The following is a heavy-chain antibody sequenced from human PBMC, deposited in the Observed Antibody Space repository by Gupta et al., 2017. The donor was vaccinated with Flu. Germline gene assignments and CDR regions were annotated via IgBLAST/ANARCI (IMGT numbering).Heavy chain of an antibody. Sequence: GRQAPGKWLEWVAVIWSNGINRYYADSVRGRFTFSRDNSRSTLSLQMDSLRVEDTAIYYCVRERGPFDAFDIWGQGTMVTVSS. J-gene: IGHJ3*02. CDR3: VRERGPFDAFDI. CDR2: IWSNGINR. V-gene: IGHV3-33*01.